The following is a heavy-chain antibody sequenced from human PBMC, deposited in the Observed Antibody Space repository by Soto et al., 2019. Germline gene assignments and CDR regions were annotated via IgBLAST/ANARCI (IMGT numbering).Heavy chain of an antibody. D-gene: IGHD3-22*01. V-gene: IGHV3-66*01. CDR2: IYTATSA. Sequence: GGSLRLSCTASGFTITDNYMNWVRQAPGKGLEWVSVIYTATSANYADSVKGRFTISRDHSKNTLYLQMNSLRAEDTAVYYCAKVGYDSNAFDYWGQGTLVTVSS. J-gene: IGHJ4*02. CDR3: AKVGYDSNAFDY. CDR1: GFTITDNY.